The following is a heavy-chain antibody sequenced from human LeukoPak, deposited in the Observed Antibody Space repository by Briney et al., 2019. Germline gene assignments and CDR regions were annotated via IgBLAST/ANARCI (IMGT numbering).Heavy chain of an antibody. CDR1: GFTVRSNY. D-gene: IGHD5-24*01. CDR2: ISSGGST. Sequence: HPGESLRLSCAASGFTVRSNYMSWVRQAPGKGLEWVSVISSGGSTYCEASVKGRFTISRDSSKNTLYLQMKSLRAEDTALYYCSRDRMGTKSFDYWGQGTLVTVSS. V-gene: IGHV3-66*01. J-gene: IGHJ4*02. CDR3: SRDRMGTKSFDY.